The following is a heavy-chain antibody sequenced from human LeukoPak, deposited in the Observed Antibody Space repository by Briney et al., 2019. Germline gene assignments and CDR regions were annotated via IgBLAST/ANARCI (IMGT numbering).Heavy chain of an antibody. V-gene: IGHV3-11*01. Sequence: GGSLRLSCAAAGFTFRDYDMTWIRQAPGKGLEWVSYISSIDTTMYNADSVKGRFTISRDNAKNSLYLQMNSLRAEDTAVYYCARAPTYGPGSSFDYWGQGTLVTVSS. CDR2: ISSIDTTM. CDR1: GFTFRDYD. J-gene: IGHJ4*02. D-gene: IGHD3-10*01. CDR3: ARAPTYGPGSSFDY.